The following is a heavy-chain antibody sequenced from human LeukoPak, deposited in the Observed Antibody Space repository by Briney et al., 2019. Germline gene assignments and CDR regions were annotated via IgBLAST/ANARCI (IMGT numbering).Heavy chain of an antibody. CDR2: ISGSGGST. V-gene: IGHV3-23*01. CDR1: GFTVSSNY. J-gene: IGHJ4*02. CDR3: AKIADYDILTGYYTPFDY. Sequence: GGSLRLSCAASGFTVSSNYMSWVRQAPGKGLEWVSAISGSGGSTYYADSVKGRFTISRDNSKNTLYLQMNSLRAEDTAVYYCAKIADYDILTGYYTPFDYWGQGTLVTVSS. D-gene: IGHD3-9*01.